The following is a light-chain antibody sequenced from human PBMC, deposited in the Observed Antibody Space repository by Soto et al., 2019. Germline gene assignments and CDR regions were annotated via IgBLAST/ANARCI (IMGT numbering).Light chain of an antibody. J-gene: IGLJ3*02. V-gene: IGLV1-44*01. CDR1: SSNIGNNI. Sequence: QSVLTQAPSASGTHVQRVTISCSGSSSNIGNNIVNWYQLLPGTAPKLLIYNNNQRPSGVPDRFSGSKSGTSASLAISGLQSEDETDYYCATWDDTLTAVVFGGGTQLTVL. CDR2: NNN. CDR3: ATWDDTLTAVV.